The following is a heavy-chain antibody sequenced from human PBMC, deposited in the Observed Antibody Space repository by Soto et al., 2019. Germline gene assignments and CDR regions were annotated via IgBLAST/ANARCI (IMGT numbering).Heavy chain of an antibody. CDR2: ISYDGSNK. CDR1: GFTFSSYG. CDR3: AKDAGWELDTTDPDAFDI. V-gene: IGHV3-30*18. D-gene: IGHD1-26*01. Sequence: QVQLVESGGGVVQPGRSLRLSCAASGFTFSSYGMHWVRQAPGKGLEWVAVISYDGSNKYYADSVKGRFTISRDNSKNALYLQRNSLRAEDTAVYYCAKDAGWELDTTDPDAFDIWGQGTMVTVSS. J-gene: IGHJ3*02.